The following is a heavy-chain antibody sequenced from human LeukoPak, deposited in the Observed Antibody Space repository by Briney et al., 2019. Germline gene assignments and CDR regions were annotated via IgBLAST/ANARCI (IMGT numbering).Heavy chain of an antibody. CDR1: GFSLSTSGVG. V-gene: IGHV2-5*02. CDR3: AHSDTAMVPSPFDF. Sequence: SGPTLVNPTQTLTLTCTFSGFSLSTSGVGVGWIRQPPGMALEWLALLYWDDDKRYSPSLKSRLTITKDTSKNQVVLTMTNMDPVDTATYYCAHSDTAMVPSPFDFWGQGTLVTVSS. D-gene: IGHD5-18*01. CDR2: LYWDDDK. J-gene: IGHJ4*02.